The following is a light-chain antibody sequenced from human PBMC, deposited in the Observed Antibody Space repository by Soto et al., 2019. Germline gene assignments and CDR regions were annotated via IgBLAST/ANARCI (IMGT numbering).Light chain of an antibody. CDR2: GAS. CDR1: QSVGSSY. CDR3: QQYGSSPST. Sequence: EIVLTQSPGTLSLSPGESATLSCRASQSVGSSYLAWYRQKPGQAPGRLIYGASSRATGIPDRFSGGGSGTDFTLSLSRLEPEDFAVYYCQQYGSSPSTFGQGTKVEIK. V-gene: IGKV3-20*01. J-gene: IGKJ1*01.